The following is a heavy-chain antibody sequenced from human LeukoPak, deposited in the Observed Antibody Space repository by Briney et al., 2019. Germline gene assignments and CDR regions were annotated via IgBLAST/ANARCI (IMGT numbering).Heavy chain of an antibody. CDR1: GYTFTSYY. CDR3: ARTDCSSTSCYLTGYYYYGMDV. D-gene: IGHD2-2*01. V-gene: IGHV1-46*01. Sequence: GASVKVSCKASGYTFTSYYMHWVRQAPGQGLEWMGIINPSGGSTSYAQKFQGRVTMTRDTSTSTVYMEPSSLRSEDTAVYYCARTDCSSTSCYLTGYYYYGMDVWGQGTTVTVSS. J-gene: IGHJ6*02. CDR2: INPSGGST.